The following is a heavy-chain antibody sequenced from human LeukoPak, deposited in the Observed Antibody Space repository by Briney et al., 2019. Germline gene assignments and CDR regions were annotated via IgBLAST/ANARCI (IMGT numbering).Heavy chain of an antibody. V-gene: IGHV1-8*01. J-gene: IGHJ6*03. D-gene: IGHD3-10*01. CDR2: MNPNSGNT. CDR3: ARGLLWFGELFSPYYYMDV. Sequence: ASVKVSCKASGYTFTSYDINWVRQATGQGLEWMGWMNPNSGNTGYAQKFQGRVTMTRNTSISTAYMELSSLRSEDMAVYYCARGLLWFGELFSPYYYMDVWGKGTTVTISS. CDR1: GYTFTSYD.